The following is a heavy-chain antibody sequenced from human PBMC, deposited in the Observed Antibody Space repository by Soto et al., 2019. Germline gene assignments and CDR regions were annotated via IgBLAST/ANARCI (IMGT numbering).Heavy chain of an antibody. CDR2: VSLDGNDK. D-gene: IGHD2-2*01. J-gene: IGHJ6*02. CDR3: AKDEEGCISSSCYSGYYGMDV. V-gene: IGHV3-30*18. Sequence: QVQLVESGGGGFNPGGSRSPPLEPSGFTLNSFGSHWVAQAPGRGLEWVPVVSLDGNDKYYADSVKGRFTISRDNSQNTLYLQMNSPRAEDTAVYYCAKDEEGCISSSCYSGYYGMDVWGQGTTVTVSS. CDR1: GFTLNSFG.